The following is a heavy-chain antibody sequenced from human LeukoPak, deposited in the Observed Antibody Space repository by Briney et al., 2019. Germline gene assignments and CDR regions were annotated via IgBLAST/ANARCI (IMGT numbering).Heavy chain of an antibody. CDR1: GFGLSAFW. CDR3: VGRWGVGGIDH. J-gene: IGHJ4*02. Sequence: GGSLRLSCAASGFGLSAFWMSWVRQAPGKGLEWVASVNQDGTVKHYVDSVKGRFTVSRDNAENSLYLQTNSLRVEDTAVYYCVGRWGVGGIDHWGQGTLVTVSS. V-gene: IGHV3-7*01. CDR2: VNQDGTVK. D-gene: IGHD3-10*01.